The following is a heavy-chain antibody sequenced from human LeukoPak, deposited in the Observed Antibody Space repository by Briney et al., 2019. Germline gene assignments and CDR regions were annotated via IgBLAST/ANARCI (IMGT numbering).Heavy chain of an antibody. CDR2: IKQDGSEK. CDR1: GFTFSSYW. V-gene: IGHV3-7*01. CDR3: ARGRYNYGYIYDY. J-gene: IGHJ4*02. D-gene: IGHD5-18*01. Sequence: GGSLRLSCAASGFTFSSYWMSWVRQAPGKGLEWVANIKQDGSEKHYVDSVKGRFTISRDNAKNSLYLQMNSLRAEDTAVYYCARGRYNYGYIYDYWGQGTLVTVSS.